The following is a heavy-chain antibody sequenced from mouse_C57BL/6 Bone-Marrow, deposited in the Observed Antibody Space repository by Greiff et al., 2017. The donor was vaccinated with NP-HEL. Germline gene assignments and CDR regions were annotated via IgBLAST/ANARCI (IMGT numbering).Heavy chain of an antibody. CDR3: ARILFTTVVGYAMDY. Sequence: VQLQQSGPELVKPGASVKISCKASGYTFTDYYMNWVKQSHGKSLEWIGDINPNNGGTSYNQKFKGKATLTVDKSSSTAYMELRSLTSEDSAVYYCARILFTTVVGYAMDYWGQGTSVTVSA. J-gene: IGHJ4*01. CDR1: GYTFTDYY. CDR2: INPNNGGT. D-gene: IGHD1-1*01. V-gene: IGHV1-26*01.